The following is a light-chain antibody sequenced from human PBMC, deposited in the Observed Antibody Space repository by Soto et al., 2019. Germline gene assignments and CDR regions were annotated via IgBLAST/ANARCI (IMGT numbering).Light chain of an antibody. CDR1: QSVSSN. V-gene: IGKV3-15*01. J-gene: IGKJ1*01. CDR3: QQYNNWPPT. Sequence: EIVMTQYPATLSVSPGERATLSCRASQSVSSNLAWYHQKPGQAPRLLIYGASTRATGIPARFSGSGSGTECTLTISSMQSEDFAVYYCQQYNNWPPTFGQGTQVEIK. CDR2: GAS.